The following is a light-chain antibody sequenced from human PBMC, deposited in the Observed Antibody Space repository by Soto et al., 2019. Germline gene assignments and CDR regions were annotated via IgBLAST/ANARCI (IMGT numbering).Light chain of an antibody. V-gene: IGKV3D-15*01. J-gene: IGKJ2*01. Sequence: EIVLTQSPGTLSLSPGERATLSCRASQSVSSSLAWYQHKPGQAPRLLIYGASIRATGIPARFSGSGSGTEFTLTISSLQSEDFAAYYCQQYSNRYTFGQGTKLEIK. CDR3: QQYSNRYT. CDR1: QSVSSS. CDR2: GAS.